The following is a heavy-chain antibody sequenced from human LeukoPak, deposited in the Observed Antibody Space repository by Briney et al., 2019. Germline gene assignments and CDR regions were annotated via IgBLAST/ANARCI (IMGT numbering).Heavy chain of an antibody. J-gene: IGHJ4*02. CDR3: AKDQGGGHCSFDY. CDR1: EFAFSRNN. Sequence: GGSLRLSCAASEFAFSRNNMHWVRQAPGKGLEWVSFISYDGSDKNYAESVKGRSTISRDNSKNTLFLQVNSLGAGDTALYYCAKDQGGGHCSFDYWGQGTLVTVSS. V-gene: IGHV3-30*02. D-gene: IGHD2-21*02. CDR2: ISYDGSDK.